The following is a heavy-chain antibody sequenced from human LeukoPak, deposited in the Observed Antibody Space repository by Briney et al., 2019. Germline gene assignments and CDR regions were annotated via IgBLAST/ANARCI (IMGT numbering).Heavy chain of an antibody. CDR1: GGSFSGYY. D-gene: IGHD3-10*01. CDR3: ARGIRRTTMVRGVAYNWFDP. J-gene: IGHJ5*02. CDR2: INHSGST. Sequence: PSETLSLTCAVYGGSFSGYYWSWIRQPPGKGLERIGEINHSGSTNYNPSLKSRVTISVDTSKNQFSLKLSSVTAADTAVYYCARGIRRTTMVRGVAYNWFDPWGQGTLVTVSS. V-gene: IGHV4-34*01.